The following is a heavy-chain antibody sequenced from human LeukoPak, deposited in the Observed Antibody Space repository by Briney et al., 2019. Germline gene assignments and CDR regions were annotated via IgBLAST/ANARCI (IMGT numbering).Heavy chain of an antibody. CDR1: GGSISSSNW. J-gene: IGHJ4*02. CDR3: TSRLDDHGSFDY. Sequence: SGTLALTCAVSGGSISSSNWWGWVRQPPGKGLEWIGEIFHSGSTTYNPSLKSRVTISVDKSKDQFSVKLRSVTAADAAVYFCTSRLDDHGSFDYWGQGTLVTVSS. D-gene: IGHD4-17*01. V-gene: IGHV4-4*02. CDR2: IFHSGST.